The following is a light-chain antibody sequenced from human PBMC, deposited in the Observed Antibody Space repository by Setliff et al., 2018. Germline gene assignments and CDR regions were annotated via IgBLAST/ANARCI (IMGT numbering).Light chain of an antibody. J-gene: IGLJ1*01. Sequence: QSALAQPASVSGSPGQSITISCTGTSSDVGGYDYVSWYQQHPGKAPKFMIYDVSYRPSGVSNRFSGSKSGNTASLTISGLQAEDEADYYCSSYTSSSTLYVFGTGTRSPS. CDR3: SSYTSSSTLYV. CDR1: SSDVGGYDY. CDR2: DVS. V-gene: IGLV2-14*03.